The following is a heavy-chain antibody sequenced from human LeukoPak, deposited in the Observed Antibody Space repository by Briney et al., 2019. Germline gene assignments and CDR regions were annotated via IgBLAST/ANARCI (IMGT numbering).Heavy chain of an antibody. CDR3: ARGVITIFGVVTHFDY. J-gene: IGHJ4*02. CDR1: GYTFTSYG. CDR2: ISAYNGNT. D-gene: IGHD3-3*01. Sequence: GASVKLSCKASGYTFTSYGISWVRQAPGQGLEWMGWISAYNGNTNYAQKLQGRVTMTTDTSTSTAYMELRSLRSDDTAVYYCARGVITIFGVVTHFDYWGQGTLVTVSS. V-gene: IGHV1-18*01.